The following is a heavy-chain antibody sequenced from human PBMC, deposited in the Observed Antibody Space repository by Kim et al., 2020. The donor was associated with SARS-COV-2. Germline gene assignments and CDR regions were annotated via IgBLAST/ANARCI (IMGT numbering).Heavy chain of an antibody. J-gene: IGHJ4*02. CDR2: ISYDGSNK. CDR3: AKARWSSSWLWGDFDY. Sequence: SLRLSCAASGFTFSSYGMHWVRQAPGKGLEWVAVISYDGSNKYYADSVKGRFTISRDNSKNTLYLQMNSLRAEDTAVYYCAKARWSSSWLWGDFDYWGQGTLVTVSS. D-gene: IGHD6-13*01. CDR1: GFTFSSYG. V-gene: IGHV3-30*18.